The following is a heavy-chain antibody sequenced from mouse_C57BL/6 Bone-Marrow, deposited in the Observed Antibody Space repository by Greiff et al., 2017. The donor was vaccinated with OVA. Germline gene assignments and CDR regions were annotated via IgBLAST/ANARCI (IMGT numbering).Heavy chain of an antibody. CDR1: GYAFSSCW. Sequence: VKLMESGAELVKPGASVKISCKASGYAFSSCWMNWVKQRPGKGLEWIGQIYPGDGDTNYNGKFKGKATLTADKSSSTAYMQLSSLTSEDSAVYFCAREELDDYWGQGTTLTVSS. V-gene: IGHV1-80*01. J-gene: IGHJ2*01. CDR3: AREELDDY. D-gene: IGHD1-3*01. CDR2: IYPGDGDT.